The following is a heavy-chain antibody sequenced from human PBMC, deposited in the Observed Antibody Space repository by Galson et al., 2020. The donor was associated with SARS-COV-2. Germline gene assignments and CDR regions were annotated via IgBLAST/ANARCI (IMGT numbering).Heavy chain of an antibody. CDR1: GGSISSSSYY. V-gene: IGHV4-39*01. J-gene: IGHJ6*02. CDR2: IYYSGST. CDR3: ARQGDILTGYPGDYYGMDV. D-gene: IGHD3-9*01. Sequence: TLSLTCTVSGGSISSSSYYWGWIRQPPGKGLEWIGSIYYSGSTYYNPSLKSRVTISVDTSKNQFSLKLSSVTAADTAVYYCARQGDILTGYPGDYYGMDVWGQGTTVTVSS.